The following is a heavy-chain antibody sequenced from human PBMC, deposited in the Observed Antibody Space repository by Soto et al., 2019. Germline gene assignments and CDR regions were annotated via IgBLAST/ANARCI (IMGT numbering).Heavy chain of an antibody. CDR2: IIPIFGTA. V-gene: IGHV1-69*13. CDR3: ARVFRQSYYDTPEAPWVFDI. J-gene: IGHJ3*02. CDR1: GGTFSSYA. D-gene: IGHD3-10*01. Sequence: SVKVSCKASGGTFSSYAISWVRQAPGQGLEWMGGIIPIFGTANYAQKFQGRVTITADESTSTAYMELSSLRSEDTAVYYCARVFRQSYYDTPEAPWVFDIGGKGTMVPVSS.